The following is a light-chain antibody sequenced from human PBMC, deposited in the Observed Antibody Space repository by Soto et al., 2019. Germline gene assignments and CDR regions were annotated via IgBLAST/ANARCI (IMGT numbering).Light chain of an antibody. CDR1: QSVSSSY. J-gene: IGKJ1*01. Sequence: EIVLTQPPGTLSLSPGERATLSCRASQSVSSSYLAWYQQKPGQAPRLLIYDASIRATGIPDRFSGSGSGTDFTLTISRLEPEDFAVYYCQQDGSSPLWTFGQGTKVDIK. CDR2: DAS. V-gene: IGKV3-20*01. CDR3: QQDGSSPLWT.